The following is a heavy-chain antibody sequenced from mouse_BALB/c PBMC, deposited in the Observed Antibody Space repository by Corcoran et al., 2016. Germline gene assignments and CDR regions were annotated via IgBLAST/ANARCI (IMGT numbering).Heavy chain of an antibody. CDR1: GYTFTSYV. J-gene: IGHJ4*01. CDR3: ARLYPGIAMDY. Sequence: EVQLQQSGPELVKPGASVKMSCKASGYTFTSYVMHWVKQKPGEGLEWIGYINPYNDGTKYNEKFKGKATLTSDKSSSTAYMELSSLTSEDSAVYYCARLYPGIAMDYWGQGTSVTVSS. V-gene: IGHV1S136*01. CDR2: INPYNDGT.